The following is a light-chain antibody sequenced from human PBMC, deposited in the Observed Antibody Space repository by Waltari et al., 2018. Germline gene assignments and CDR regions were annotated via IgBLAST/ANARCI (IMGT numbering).Light chain of an antibody. CDR1: QSVLYSPNNKNY. CDR2: WTY. J-gene: IGKJ1*01. V-gene: IGKV4-1*01. Sequence: DIVLTQSPDSLAVSLGERATINCKSSQSVLYSPNNKNYLGWFQQKAGQPPKLLIYWTYMREYGVPDRFSGSGSGTDFTLTISSLQAEEVAVYYCQQYHSVPRTFGQGTKVEI. CDR3: QQYHSVPRT.